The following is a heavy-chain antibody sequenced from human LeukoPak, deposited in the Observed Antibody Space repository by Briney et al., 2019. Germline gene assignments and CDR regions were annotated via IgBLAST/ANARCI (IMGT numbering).Heavy chain of an antibody. CDR1: GYTFTSYD. CDR2: MSPNSGDT. J-gene: IGHJ6*02. Sequence: ASVKVSCKASGYTFTSYDFNWVRQATGQRPEWMGWMSPNSGDTGYAQKFQDRVTMTRNTSISTAYMELSSLRSDDTAVYYCSAGATTYCGEDCYPSFFFYHGIDVWGQGTTVTVSS. V-gene: IGHV1-8*01. CDR3: SAGATTYCGEDCYPSFFFYHGIDV. D-gene: IGHD2-21*02.